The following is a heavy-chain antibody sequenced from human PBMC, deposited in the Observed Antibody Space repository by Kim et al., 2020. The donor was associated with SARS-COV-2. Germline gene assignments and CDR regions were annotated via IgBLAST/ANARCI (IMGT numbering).Heavy chain of an antibody. D-gene: IGHD2-15*01. J-gene: IGHJ3*02. CDR3: TKRILGSAFDI. CDR1: GFTFTNFG. CDR2: ITSSSNI. V-gene: IGHV3-23*05. Sequence: GGSLRLSCEASGFTFTNFGMSWVRQAPGKGLEWVSTITSSSNIYYTDSVKGRFTISRDTSKSTLCLQMNSLRVEDTAVYYCTKRILGSAFDIWGQGTVVTVSS.